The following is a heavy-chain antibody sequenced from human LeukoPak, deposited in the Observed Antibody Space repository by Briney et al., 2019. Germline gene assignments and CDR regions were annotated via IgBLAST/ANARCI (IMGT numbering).Heavy chain of an antibody. Sequence: SGGSLRLSCAASGFTFSNAWMSWVRRAPGKGLEWVGRIKSKTDGGTTDYAAPVKGRFTISRDDSKNTLYLQMNSLKTEDTAVYYCTTDLSNTDYDYVWGSYRSGYWGQGTLVTVSS. CDR3: TTDLSNTDYDYVWGSYRSGY. CDR1: GFTFSNAW. J-gene: IGHJ4*02. V-gene: IGHV3-15*01. CDR2: IKSKTDGGTT. D-gene: IGHD3-16*02.